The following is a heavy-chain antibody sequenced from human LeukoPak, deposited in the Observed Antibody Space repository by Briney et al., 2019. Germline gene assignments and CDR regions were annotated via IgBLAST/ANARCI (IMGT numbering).Heavy chain of an antibody. CDR1: GGSISSSSYY. CDR3: ASAGSGGFDP. V-gene: IGHV4-39*07. J-gene: IGHJ5*02. CDR2: IYYSGTI. D-gene: IGHD3-10*01. Sequence: SETLSLTCTVSGGSISSSSYYWGWIRQPPGKGLEWIGSIYYSGTIYYNPSLKSRVTISVDTSKNQFSLKLSSVTAADTAVYYCASAGSGGFDPWGQGTLVTVSS.